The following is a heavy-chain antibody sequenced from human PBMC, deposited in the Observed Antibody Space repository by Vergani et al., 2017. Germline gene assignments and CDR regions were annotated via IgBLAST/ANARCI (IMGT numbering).Heavy chain of an antibody. CDR1: GGSISSGGYY. CDR2: IYYSGST. Sequence: QVQLQESGPGLVKPSPTLSLTCTVSGGSISSGGYYWGWIRQPPGKGLEWIGSIYYSGSTYYNPSLKSRVNISVDTSKNQFSLKLSSVTAADTAVYYCASSSSWYPTDDYWGQGTLVTVSS. D-gene: IGHD6-13*01. V-gene: IGHV4-39*07. J-gene: IGHJ4*02. CDR3: ASSSSWYPTDDY.